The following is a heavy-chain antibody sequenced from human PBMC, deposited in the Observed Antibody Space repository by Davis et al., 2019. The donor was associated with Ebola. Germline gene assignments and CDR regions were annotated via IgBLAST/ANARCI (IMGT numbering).Heavy chain of an antibody. J-gene: IGHJ4*02. CDR2: VSTATTNT. CDR1: GYTFTNYG. D-gene: IGHD6-13*01. V-gene: IGHV1-18*01. CDR3: ARGDLAAAGIDY. Sequence: ASVKVSCKASGYTFTNYGISWVRQAPGQGLEWMGWVSTATTNTDYIERVQGRVTMTTDTSTSTAYMELRNLRSDDTAVYYCARGDLAAAGIDYWGQGTLVTVSS.